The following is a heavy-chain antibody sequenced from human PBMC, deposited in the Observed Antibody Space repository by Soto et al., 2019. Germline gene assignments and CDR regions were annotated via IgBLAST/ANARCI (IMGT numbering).Heavy chain of an antibody. D-gene: IGHD6-13*01. CDR3: VQDWTGNSCPCMVV. CDR1: GFTFSSFA. V-gene: IGHV3-23*01. CDR2: ISSSGETT. J-gene: IGHJ6*02. Sequence: EVQLLESGGGLVQPGGSLRLSCAASGFTFSSFAMTWVPQAPGEGLEWVSSISSSGETTYYSDSVKGRFTISRDISKNMVYLQMTSLRAEDTAVYFCVQDWTGNSCPCMVVWGQGTTVTVSS.